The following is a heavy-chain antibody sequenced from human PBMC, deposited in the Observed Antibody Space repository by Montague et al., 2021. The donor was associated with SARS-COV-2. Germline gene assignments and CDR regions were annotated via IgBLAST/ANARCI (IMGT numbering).Heavy chain of an antibody. Sequence: TLSLTCTVSGGSISSGSHYWSWIRLPAGKGLEWIGRIDTSGNTKYISSLKSRVIISVDTSKNQFSLKLSSVTAADTAVYYCARRIDYYGIDVWGQGTTVTVSS. J-gene: IGHJ6*02. CDR1: GGSISSGSHY. CDR2: IDTSGNT. CDR3: ARRIDYYGIDV. D-gene: IGHD1-26*01. V-gene: IGHV4-61*02.